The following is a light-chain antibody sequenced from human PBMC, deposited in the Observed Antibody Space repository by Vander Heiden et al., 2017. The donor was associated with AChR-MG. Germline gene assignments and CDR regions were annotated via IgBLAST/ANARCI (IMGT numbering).Light chain of an antibody. V-gene: IGLV3-21*03. Sequence: SHVLTPPPSVSVAPGKTARITCGGNSIGSNSVHWYQQKPGQAPVVVVYDDSDRPSGIPERFSGSNSGNTATLTINRVEAGDEADYLCQVWDSSSDHYVFGTGTKVTVL. CDR2: DDS. CDR3: QVWDSSSDHYV. J-gene: IGLJ1*01. CDR1: SIGSNS.